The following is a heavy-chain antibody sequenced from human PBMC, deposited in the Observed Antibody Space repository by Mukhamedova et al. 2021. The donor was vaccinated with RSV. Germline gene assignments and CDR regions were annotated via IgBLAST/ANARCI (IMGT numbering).Heavy chain of an antibody. CDR3: AREVVVVPAARGAFDI. J-gene: IGHJ3*02. V-gene: IGHV1-69*04. Sequence: RVTITADKSTSTAYMELSSLRSEDTAVYYCAREVVVVPAARGAFDIWGQGTMVTVSS. D-gene: IGHD2-2*01.